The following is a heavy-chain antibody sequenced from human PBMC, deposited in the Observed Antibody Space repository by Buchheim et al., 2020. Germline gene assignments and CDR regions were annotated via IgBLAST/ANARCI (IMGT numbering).Heavy chain of an antibody. Sequence: QVQLVESGGGVVQPGMSLRLSCEASGFSFSKSGMHWVRQAPGKGLEWVAVIWSDGRNKYYGDSVKGRFTISRDNSKNPLYLYMNSLRAEDTAIYYCARGRGRSDYDRPNWFDPWGQGTL. D-gene: IGHD5-12*01. CDR2: IWSDGRNK. V-gene: IGHV3-33*01. J-gene: IGHJ5*02. CDR3: ARGRGRSDYDRPNWFDP. CDR1: GFSFSKSG.